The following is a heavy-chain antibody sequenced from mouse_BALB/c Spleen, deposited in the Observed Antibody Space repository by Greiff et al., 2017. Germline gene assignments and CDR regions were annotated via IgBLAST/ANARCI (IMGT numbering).Heavy chain of an antibody. CDR3: ARQRDGYYLAY. CDR2: ISSGGSYT. J-gene: IGHJ3*01. D-gene: IGHD2-3*01. V-gene: IGHV5-6*02. Sequence: DVKLVESGGDLVKPGGSLKLSCAASGFTFSSYGMSWVRQTPDKRLEWVATISSGGSYTYYPDSVKGRFTISRDNAKNTLYLQMSSLKSEDTAMYYCARQRDGYYLAYWGQGTLVTVSA. CDR1: GFTFSSYG.